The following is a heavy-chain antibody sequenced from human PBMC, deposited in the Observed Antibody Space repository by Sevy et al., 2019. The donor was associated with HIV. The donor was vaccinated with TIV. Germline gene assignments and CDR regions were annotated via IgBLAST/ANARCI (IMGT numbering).Heavy chain of an antibody. V-gene: IGHV3-7*01. CDR1: GFTFDTYW. CDR2: IDPRGNER. D-gene: IGHD1-26*01. Sequence: GESLKISCAASGFTFDTYWMGWVRQAPGRGLEWVASIDPRGNERDYLDSLKGRFTISRDNAKNSLYLQMHSLKAGDTDLYYCVRVLWDVLVVPAATPSPWLDSWGQGTLVTVSS. CDR3: VRVLWDVLVVPAATPSPWLDS. J-gene: IGHJ5*01.